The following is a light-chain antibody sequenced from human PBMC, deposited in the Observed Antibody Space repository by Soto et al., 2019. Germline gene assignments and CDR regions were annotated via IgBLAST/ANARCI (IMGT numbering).Light chain of an antibody. CDR1: SSDAGGYNY. CDR3: SSYTSSSIPYV. Sequence: QSALTQPASVSGSPGQSITISCTGTSSDAGGYNYVSWYQQHPGKAPKLMIYEVSNRPSGVSNRFSGSKSGNTASLTISGLQAEDEADYYCSSYTSSSIPYVFGTGTKLTVL. CDR2: EVS. V-gene: IGLV2-14*01. J-gene: IGLJ1*01.